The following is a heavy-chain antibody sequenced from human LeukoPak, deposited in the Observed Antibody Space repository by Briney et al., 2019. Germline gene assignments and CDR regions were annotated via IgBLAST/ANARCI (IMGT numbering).Heavy chain of an antibody. Sequence: ASVKVSYKASGYTFTNFAISWVRQAPGQGLEWMGWINAYSGNTKYALKVQGRVTMTTDTSTSTAYMELRSLSPDDTAVFYCARGRIPARLRELGVVTDRHYYMDVWGKGTTVTVSS. CDR2: INAYSGNT. D-gene: IGHD3-3*01. V-gene: IGHV1-18*01. CDR3: ARGRIPARLRELGVVTDRHYYMDV. CDR1: GYTFTNFA. J-gene: IGHJ6*03.